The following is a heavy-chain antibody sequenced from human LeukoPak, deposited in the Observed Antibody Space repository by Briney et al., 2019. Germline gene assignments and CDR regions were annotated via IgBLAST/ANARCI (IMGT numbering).Heavy chain of an antibody. D-gene: IGHD1-26*01. CDR2: INGNGSRT. V-gene: IGHV3-74*01. J-gene: IGHJ4*02. Sequence: GGSLRLSCAASGFTFSSHWMHWVRQTPGKGLVWVARINGNGSRTNYAESVKGRFTISRDNTKNTLYLQTNSLRVEDTATYFCVRDAKVGATNLDYWGQGTLVSVSS. CDR3: VRDAKVGATNLDY. CDR1: GFTFSSHW.